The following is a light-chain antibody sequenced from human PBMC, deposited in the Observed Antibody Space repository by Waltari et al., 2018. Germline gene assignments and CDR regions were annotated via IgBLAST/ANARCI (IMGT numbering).Light chain of an antibody. J-gene: IGKJ1*01. CDR2: GTF. Sequence: EIVLTQSPGALSLSPGERAAISCRASQRINSNSLAWYQHKPGQAPRLLIYGTFSRATDIPDRFSGSGAGTEFTLTISRLEPADFAVYYCHHYGVSPWTFGQGTKVEIE. V-gene: IGKV3-20*01. CDR3: HHYGVSPWT. CDR1: QRINSNS.